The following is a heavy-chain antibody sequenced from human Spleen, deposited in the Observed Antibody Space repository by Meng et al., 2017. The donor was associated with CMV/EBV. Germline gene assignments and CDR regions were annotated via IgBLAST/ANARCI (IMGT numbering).Heavy chain of an antibody. CDR2: ISSSSSYI. CDR3: AREPGYSSSDLGYYYYGMDV. CDR1: GFTFSSYS. Sequence: LSLTCAASGFTFSSYSMNWVRQAPGKGLEWVSSISSSSSYIYYADSVKGRFTISRDNAKNSLYLQMNSLIAEDTAVYYCAREPGYSSSDLGYYYYGMDVWGQGTTVTVSS. D-gene: IGHD6-6*01. J-gene: IGHJ6*02. V-gene: IGHV3-21*01.